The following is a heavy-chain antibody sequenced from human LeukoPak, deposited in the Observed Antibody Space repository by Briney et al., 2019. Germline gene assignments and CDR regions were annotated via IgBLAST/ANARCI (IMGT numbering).Heavy chain of an antibody. Sequence: GGSLRLSCAASGFTFSRYTMSWVRQAPGKGLEWVSAISGSGGSTYYADSVKGRFTISRDNSKNTLYLQMNSLRAEDTAVYYCAKVEGSSSWHTLDYWGQGTLVTVSS. CDR2: ISGSGGST. CDR1: GFTFSRYT. J-gene: IGHJ4*02. CDR3: AKVEGSSSWHTLDY. V-gene: IGHV3-23*01. D-gene: IGHD6-13*01.